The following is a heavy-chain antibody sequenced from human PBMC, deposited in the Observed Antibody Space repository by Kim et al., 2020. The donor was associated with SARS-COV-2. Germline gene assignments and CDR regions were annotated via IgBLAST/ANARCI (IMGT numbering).Heavy chain of an antibody. CDR1: GFTFSSYS. Sequence: GGSLRLSCAASGFTFSSYSMNWVRQAPGKGLEWVSSISSSSTYVYYADSVKGRFTISRDNAKNSLYLQMNSLRAEDTAVYYCARDSSFMITFGGVIVTDAFDIWGQGTMVTVSS. D-gene: IGHD3-16*02. V-gene: IGHV3-21*04. CDR3: ARDSSFMITFGGVIVTDAFDI. J-gene: IGHJ3*02. CDR2: ISSSSTYV.